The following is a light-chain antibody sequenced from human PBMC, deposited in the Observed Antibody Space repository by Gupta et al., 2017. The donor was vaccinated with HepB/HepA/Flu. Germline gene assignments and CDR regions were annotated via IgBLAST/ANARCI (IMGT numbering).Light chain of an antibody. CDR1: SPNIGSNY. V-gene: IGLV1-47*01. J-gene: IGLJ3*02. Sequence: GPRVTISCSGSSPNIGSNYVYWYQQLPGTPPKLLIYRNNQRPSGVPDRFSGSKSGTSASLAISGLRSEDEADYYCAAWDDSMSGAVFGGGTKLTVL. CDR3: AAWDDSMSGAV. CDR2: RNN.